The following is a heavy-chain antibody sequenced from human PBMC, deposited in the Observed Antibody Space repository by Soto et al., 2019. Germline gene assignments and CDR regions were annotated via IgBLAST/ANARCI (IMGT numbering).Heavy chain of an antibody. CDR2: IRSNGSYK. CDR3: ARDRPTLYCSSTSCPRAPYFDY. J-gene: IGHJ4*02. D-gene: IGHD2-2*01. Sequence: GGSLRLSCAASGFTFSSYGMHWVRQAPGKGLEWVAVIRSNGSYKYYADSVKGRFTISRDNAKNSLYLQMNSLRAEDTAVYYCARDRPTLYCSSTSCPRAPYFDYWGQGTLVTVSS. V-gene: IGHV3-21*01. CDR1: GFTFSSYG.